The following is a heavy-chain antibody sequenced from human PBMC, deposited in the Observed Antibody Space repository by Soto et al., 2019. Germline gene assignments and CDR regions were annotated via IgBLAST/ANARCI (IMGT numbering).Heavy chain of an antibody. CDR1: GGSFSGYY. V-gene: IGHV4-34*01. CDR3: ARLADIVATSHFDY. D-gene: IGHD5-12*01. CDR2: INHSGST. Sequence: PSETLSLTCAVYGGSFSGYYWSWIRQPPGKGLEGIGEINHSGSTNYNPSLKSRVTISVDTSKNHFSLKLSSVTAADTAVYYCARLADIVATSHFDYWGKGTLVNSPQ. J-gene: IGHJ4*02.